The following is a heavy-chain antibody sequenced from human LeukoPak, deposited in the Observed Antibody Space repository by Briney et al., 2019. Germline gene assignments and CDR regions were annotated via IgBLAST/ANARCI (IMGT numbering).Heavy chain of an antibody. J-gene: IGHJ4*02. V-gene: IGHV3-74*03. D-gene: IGHD6-19*01. CDR2: INSDGSST. CDR1: GFTFSSYW. Sequence: GGSLRLSCVASGFTFSSYWMHWVRQAPGKGLVWVSRINSDGSSTKCADSVKGRFTISRDNAKNTLYLQMNSLRAEDTAVYYCALNRGSGWYFHYWGQGTLVTVSS. CDR3: ALNRGSGWYFHY.